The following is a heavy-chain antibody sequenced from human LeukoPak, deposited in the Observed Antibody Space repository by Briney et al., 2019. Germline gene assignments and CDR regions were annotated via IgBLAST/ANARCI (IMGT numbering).Heavy chain of an antibody. CDR2: IYYSGST. J-gene: IGHJ6*03. CDR3: ARGKAGPTDYYYYMDV. CDR1: GGSISSGDYY. D-gene: IGHD4-17*01. Sequence: PSETLSLTCTVSGGSISSGDYYWSWIRQPPGKGLEWIGYIYYSGSTYYNPSLKSRVTISVDTSKNQFSLKLSSVTAADTAVYYCARGKAGPTDYYYYMDVWGKGTTVTVSS. V-gene: IGHV4-30-4*08.